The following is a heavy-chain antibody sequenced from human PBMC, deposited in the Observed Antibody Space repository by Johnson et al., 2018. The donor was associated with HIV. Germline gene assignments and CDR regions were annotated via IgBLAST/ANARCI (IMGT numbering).Heavy chain of an antibody. D-gene: IGHD1-1*01. Sequence: WVRQAPGKGLEWVAVISHDANNKFYADSVKGRFAVSRDDSKNTLYLQMSSLRVEDTAVYYCAKVFSDNWNLASSLDDAFNIWGQGTMVTVSS. J-gene: IGHJ3*02. V-gene: IGHV3-30*18. CDR2: ISHDANNK. CDR3: AKVFSDNWNLASSLDDAFNI.